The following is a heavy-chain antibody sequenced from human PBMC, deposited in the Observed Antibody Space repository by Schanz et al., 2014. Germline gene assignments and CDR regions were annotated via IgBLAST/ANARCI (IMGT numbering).Heavy chain of an antibody. V-gene: IGHV3-33*08. Sequence: VQLLESGGHLVQPGGSLRLSCVASGFTFSTYAMSWVRQAPGKGPEWVAVIWYNGSNKYYADSVRGRFTISRDNSKNTLFLQMSSLRAEDTAVYYCARDGDFDYWGQGTLVTVSP. CDR2: IWYNGSNK. J-gene: IGHJ4*02. CDR1: GFTFSTYA. CDR3: ARDGDFDY.